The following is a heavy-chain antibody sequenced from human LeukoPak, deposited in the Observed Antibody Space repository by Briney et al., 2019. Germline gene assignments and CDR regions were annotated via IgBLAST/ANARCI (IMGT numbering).Heavy chain of an antibody. CDR3: ARSYQIGYCSSTSCYIPYYFDY. CDR2: IVVGSGNT. V-gene: IGHV1-58*02. J-gene: IGHJ4*02. Sequence: SVKVSCKASGFTFTSSAMQWVRQARGQRLEWIGWIVVGSGNTNYAQKFQERVTITRDMSTSTAYMELSSLRSEDTAVYYCARSYQIGYCSSTSCYIPYYFDYWGQGTLVTVSS. CDR1: GFTFTSSA. D-gene: IGHD2-2*02.